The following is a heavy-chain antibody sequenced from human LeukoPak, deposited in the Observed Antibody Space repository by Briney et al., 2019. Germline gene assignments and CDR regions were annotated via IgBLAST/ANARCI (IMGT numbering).Heavy chain of an antibody. CDR1: GYTFTVYY. CDR3: ARGKVVPAAIPVV. J-gene: IGHJ4*02. V-gene: IGHV1-2*02. D-gene: IGHD2-2*02. CDR2: INPNSGGT. Sequence: ASVKVSCKASGYTFTVYYMHWVRQAPGQGLEWMGWINPNSGGTNYAQKFQGRVTMTRDTSISTAYMELSRLRSDDTAVYYCARGKVVPAAIPVVWGQGTLVTVSS.